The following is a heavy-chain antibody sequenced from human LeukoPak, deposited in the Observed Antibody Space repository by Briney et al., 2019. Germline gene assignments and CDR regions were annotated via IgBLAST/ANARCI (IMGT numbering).Heavy chain of an antibody. Sequence: SVKVSCKPSGGTFHSYAISWVRQAPGQGLEWMEGIIPILGTAHYLQKYHGRGTITTDESKSTDNMEPANQRSDDNAVDYLWRGRDYYDSSGYYWGQGTLVTVSS. CDR2: IIPILGTA. V-gene: IGHV1-69*05. J-gene: IGHJ4*02. CDR3: WRGRDYYDSSGYY. D-gene: IGHD3-22*01. CDR1: GGTFHSYA.